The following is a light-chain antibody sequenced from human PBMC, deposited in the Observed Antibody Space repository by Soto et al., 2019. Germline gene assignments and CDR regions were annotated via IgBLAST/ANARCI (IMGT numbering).Light chain of an antibody. Sequence: QSVLTQPPSASGTPGQSITISCSGGSSNIGSNTVNWYQQIPGTAPKLLIYTNFRRPSGVPDRFSGSKSVTSASLAISGLQSEDEAHYYCATWDDTLNGWVFGRGTKLTVL. CDR1: SSNIGSNT. CDR2: TNF. CDR3: ATWDDTLNGWV. J-gene: IGLJ3*02. V-gene: IGLV1-44*01.